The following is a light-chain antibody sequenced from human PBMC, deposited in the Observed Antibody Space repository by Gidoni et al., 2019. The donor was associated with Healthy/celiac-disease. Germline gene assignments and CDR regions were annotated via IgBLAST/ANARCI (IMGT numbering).Light chain of an antibody. J-gene: IGLJ2*01. CDR2: QDS. V-gene: IGLV3-1*01. Sequence: SYALTQPPSVSVSPGQTASITCSGDKLGDKYACWYQQKPGQSPVLVIYQDSKRPSGIPERFSGSNSGNTATLTISGTQAMDEADYYCQAWDSHVVFGGGTKLTVL. CDR1: KLGDKY. CDR3: QAWDSHVV.